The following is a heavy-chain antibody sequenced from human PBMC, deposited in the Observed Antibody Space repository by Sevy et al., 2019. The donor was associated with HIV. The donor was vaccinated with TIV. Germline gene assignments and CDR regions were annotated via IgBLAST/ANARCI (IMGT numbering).Heavy chain of an antibody. CDR3: ASFGGVDSSSWSLVY. V-gene: IGHV1-69*13. J-gene: IGHJ4*02. CDR2: IIPIFGTA. D-gene: IGHD6-13*01. Sequence: ASVKVSCKASGGTFSSYAISWVRQAPGQGLEWMGGIIPIFGTANYAQKFQGRVTITADESTSTAYMELSSLRSEETAVYYCASFGGVDSSSWSLVYWGQGTLVTVSS. CDR1: GGTFSSYA.